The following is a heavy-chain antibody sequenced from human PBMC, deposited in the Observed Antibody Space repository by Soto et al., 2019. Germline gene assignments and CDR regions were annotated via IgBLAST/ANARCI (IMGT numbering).Heavy chain of an antibody. Sequence: QVQLQEAGPGLVRPLQTLSLTCTVSGGSISSGTYYWSWIRQFPGKGLEWIGYIYHSGITYYNPSLQSPVTRSIYTSGTEFSLRGTSMTDAEASVYPCASCLGDDYVSGYYRDRYVHFWGPGILVTVSS. D-gene: IGHD3-16*02. CDR3: ASCLGDDYVSGYYRDRYVHF. CDR1: GGSISSGTYY. CDR2: IYHSGIT. V-gene: IGHV4-31*01. J-gene: IGHJ4*02.